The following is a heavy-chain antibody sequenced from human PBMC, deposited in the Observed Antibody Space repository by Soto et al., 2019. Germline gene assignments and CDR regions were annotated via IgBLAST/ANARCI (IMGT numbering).Heavy chain of an antibody. CDR1: GYTFTTYG. Sequence: GASVKVSCKASGYTFTTYGISWVRQAPGQGLEWMGWISTFNGNTIYAQNLQGRVTVTTDTSSNTAYMELRSLRSDDTAVYYCVRDELDCTRGVCYTAYYFDYWGQGTPVTVSS. V-gene: IGHV1-18*04. CDR2: ISTFNGNT. J-gene: IGHJ4*02. D-gene: IGHD2-8*01. CDR3: VRDELDCTRGVCYTAYYFDY.